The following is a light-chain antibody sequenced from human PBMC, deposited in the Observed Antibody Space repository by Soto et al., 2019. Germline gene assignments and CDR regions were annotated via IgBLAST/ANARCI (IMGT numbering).Light chain of an antibody. Sequence: EIVMTQSPATLSVSPGESATLSCRASQSIGITVAWYQQKPGQAPRLLIYGPSTRVTGIPDRFSGSGSGTEFTLTISSLQSEDFVIYYCQQYNNWLRGTFGQGTKLQIK. CDR3: QQYNNWLRGT. V-gene: IGKV3-15*01. CDR2: GPS. J-gene: IGKJ2*02. CDR1: QSIGIT.